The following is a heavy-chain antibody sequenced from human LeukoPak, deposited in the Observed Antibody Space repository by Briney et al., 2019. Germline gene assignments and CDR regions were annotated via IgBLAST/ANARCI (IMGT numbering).Heavy chain of an antibody. D-gene: IGHD5-12*01. J-gene: IGHJ4*02. V-gene: IGHV4-34*01. CDR2: INHSGST. Sequence: SETLSLTCAVYGESFSGYYWSWIRQPPGKGLEWIGEINHSGSTNYNPSLKSRVTISVDTSKNQFSLKLSSVTAADTAVYYCARADIVATIDYWGQGTLVTVSS. CDR1: GESFSGYY. CDR3: ARADIVATIDY.